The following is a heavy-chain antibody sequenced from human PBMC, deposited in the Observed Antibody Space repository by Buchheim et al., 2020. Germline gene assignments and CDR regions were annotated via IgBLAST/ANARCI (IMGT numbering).Heavy chain of an antibody. Sequence: EVQLVESGGGLIQPGGSLRLSCAASGFTFSGYEMSWVRQAPGKGLEWVSYISGSGSTIDYADSVKGRFTISRDNAKMSLHLPINSLRAEDTAIYYCARGGLYWYYWGQGTL. D-gene: IGHD2-15*01. J-gene: IGHJ4*02. CDR2: ISGSGSTI. CDR1: GFTFSGYE. CDR3: ARGGLYWYY. V-gene: IGHV3-48*03.